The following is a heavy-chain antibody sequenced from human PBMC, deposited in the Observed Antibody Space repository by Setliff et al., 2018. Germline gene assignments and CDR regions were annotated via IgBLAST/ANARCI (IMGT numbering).Heavy chain of an antibody. CDR1: GYTFTRYY. CDR2: INPGGGSA. CDR3: ARAGDAATNRKGVFEF. V-gene: IGHV1-46*01. D-gene: IGHD1-26*01. Sequence: ASVKVSCKASGYTFTRYYMYWVRQAPGQGLEWMGIINPGGGSASIVQKFQGRVTMTRDTSTSTIYMELASLIYDDTAVYYCARAGDAATNRKGVFEFWGQGTLVTVSS. J-gene: IGHJ4*02.